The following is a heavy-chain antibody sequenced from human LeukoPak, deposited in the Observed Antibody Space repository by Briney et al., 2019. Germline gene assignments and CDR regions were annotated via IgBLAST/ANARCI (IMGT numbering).Heavy chain of an antibody. Sequence: GGSLRLSCAASGITFRSNYMNWVRQTPGKALEWVSVIYSGDRAYYADSVKDRFTISRDNSKNTLYLQMKSLRAEDTAVYFCARGTLIVGYFDYWGQGTLVTVSS. CDR3: ARGTLIVGYFDY. CDR2: IYSGDRA. D-gene: IGHD3-22*01. V-gene: IGHV3-66*01. CDR1: GITFRSNY. J-gene: IGHJ4*02.